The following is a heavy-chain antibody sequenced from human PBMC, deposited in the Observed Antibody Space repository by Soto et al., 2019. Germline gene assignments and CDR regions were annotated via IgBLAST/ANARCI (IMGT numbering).Heavy chain of an antibody. Sequence: PSETLSLTCAVYGGSFSGYYWSWIRQPPGKGLEWIGEINHSGSTNYNPSLKSRVTISVDTSKNQFSLKLSSVTAADTAVYYCARGPLDIVLMVYAYNWFDPWGQGPLVTVSS. CDR3: ARGPLDIVLMVYAYNWFDP. V-gene: IGHV4-34*01. J-gene: IGHJ5*02. CDR2: INHSGST. D-gene: IGHD2-8*01. CDR1: GGSFSGYY.